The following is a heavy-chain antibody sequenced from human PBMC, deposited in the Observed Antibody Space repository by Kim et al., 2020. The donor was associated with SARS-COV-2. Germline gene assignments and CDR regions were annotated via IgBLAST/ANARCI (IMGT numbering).Heavy chain of an antibody. Sequence: GGSLRLSCAASGFTFSSYGMHWVRQAPGKGLEWVAVISYDGSNKYYADSVKGRFTISRDNSKNTLYLQMNSLRAEDTAVYYCAKGGCGYSYGYSCYFDD. CDR1: GFTFSSYG. CDR3: AKGGCGYSYGYSCYFDD. CDR2: ISYDGSNK. V-gene: IGHV3-30*18. J-gene: IGHJ4*03. D-gene: IGHD5-18*01.